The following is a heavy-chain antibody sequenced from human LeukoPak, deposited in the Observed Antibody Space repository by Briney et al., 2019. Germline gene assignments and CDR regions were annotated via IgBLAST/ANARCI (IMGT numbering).Heavy chain of an antibody. CDR3: ARGSITIFGVVTPYYYYGMDV. CDR1: GFTFSSYA. V-gene: IGHV3-23*01. J-gene: IGHJ6*02. D-gene: IGHD3-3*01. CDR2: ISGSGGST. Sequence: GGSLRLSCAASGFTFSSYAMCWVRQAPGKGLEWVSAISGSGGSTYYADSVKGRFTISRDNSKNTLYLQMNSLRAEDTAVYYCARGSITIFGVVTPYYYYGMDVWGQGTTVTVSS.